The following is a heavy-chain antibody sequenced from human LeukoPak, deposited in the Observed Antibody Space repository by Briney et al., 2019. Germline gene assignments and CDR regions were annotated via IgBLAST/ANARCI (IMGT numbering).Heavy chain of an antibody. CDR3: AKDRYTSWYYFDY. J-gene: IGHJ4*02. CDR2: ISSSDGST. CDR1: GFTFNNYA. V-gene: IGHV3-23*01. D-gene: IGHD2-2*01. Sequence: GGSLRLSCAASGFTFNNYAMNWVRQAPGKGLEWVSAISSSDGSTFYADSVKGRFTISRDNSKNTLYLQMNSLRAEDTAVYYCAKDRYTSWYYFDYWGQGTLVTVSS.